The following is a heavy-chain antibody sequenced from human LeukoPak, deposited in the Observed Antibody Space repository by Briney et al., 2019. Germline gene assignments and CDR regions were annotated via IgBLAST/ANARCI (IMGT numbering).Heavy chain of an antibody. V-gene: IGHV4-39*01. D-gene: IGHD5-18*01. CDR2: IYYSGST. J-gene: IGHJ2*01. Sequence: SETLSLTCTVSGGSISSSSYYWGWIRQPPGKGLEWIGSIYYSGSTYYNPSLKSRVTISVDTSKNQFSLKLSSVTAADTAVYYRARPLSRRDPAAPPGYSYGYTYFDLWGRGTLVTVSS. CDR1: GGSISSSSYY. CDR3: ARPLSRRDPAAPPGYSYGYTYFDL.